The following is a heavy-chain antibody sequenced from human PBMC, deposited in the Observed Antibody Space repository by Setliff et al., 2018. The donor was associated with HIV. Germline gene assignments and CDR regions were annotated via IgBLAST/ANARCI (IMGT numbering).Heavy chain of an antibody. Sequence: ETLSLTCNVSGASINSAGYYWSWIRQPPGKGLEWLAHIFSNGEKSYRTSLKRRLTLSKDTSKGQVVLTMTNMDPVDTATYYCARIRGSYYDILTGYYKGGWYFDYWGQGTLVTVSS. V-gene: IGHV2-26*02. D-gene: IGHD3-9*01. J-gene: IGHJ4*02. CDR3: ARIRGSYYDILTGYYKGGWYFDY. CDR1: GASINSAGYY. CDR2: IFSNGEK.